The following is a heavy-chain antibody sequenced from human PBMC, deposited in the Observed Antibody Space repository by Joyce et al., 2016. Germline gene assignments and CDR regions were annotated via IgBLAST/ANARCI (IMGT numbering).Heavy chain of an antibody. D-gene: IGHD6-19*01. CDR1: GYTFTGYY. CDR2: ISPNSGGT. Sequence: QVQLVQSGAEVKKPGASVKVSCKASGYTFTGYYIHWGRQAPGQGLEWMGWISPNSGGTNYAQKFQGRVTMTRDTSIRTAYMELSRLRSDDTAVYYCARDLSSGWSLPSNYWGQGTLVTVSS. V-gene: IGHV1-2*02. CDR3: ARDLSSGWSLPSNY. J-gene: IGHJ4*02.